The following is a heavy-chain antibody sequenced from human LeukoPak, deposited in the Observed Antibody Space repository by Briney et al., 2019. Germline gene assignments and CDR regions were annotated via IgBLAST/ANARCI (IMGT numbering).Heavy chain of an antibody. CDR3: ARVNAGITNAFDI. J-gene: IGHJ3*02. Sequence: PGGSLRLSCAASGFTFSSYNMNWVRQAPGKGLEWVSYISGRSDTIYYADSVKGRFTISRDNAKNSPYLQMNSLRAEDTAVYYCARVNAGITNAFDIWGQGTMVTVSS. D-gene: IGHD1-1*01. CDR1: GFTFSSYN. V-gene: IGHV3-48*04. CDR2: ISGRSDTI.